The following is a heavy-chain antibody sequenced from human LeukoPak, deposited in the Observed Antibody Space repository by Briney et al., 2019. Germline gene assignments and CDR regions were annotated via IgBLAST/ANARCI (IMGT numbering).Heavy chain of an antibody. Sequence: GGSLRLSCAASGFTFSSYWMSWVRQAPGKGLEWVANIKQDGSEKYYVDSVKGRFTISRDNAKNSLYLQMNSLRAEDTAVYYCARRYSYGYFPEYYFDYWGQGTLVTVSS. J-gene: IGHJ4*02. V-gene: IGHV3-7*01. CDR3: ARRYSYGYFPEYYFDY. D-gene: IGHD5-18*01. CDR1: GFTFSSYW. CDR2: IKQDGSEK.